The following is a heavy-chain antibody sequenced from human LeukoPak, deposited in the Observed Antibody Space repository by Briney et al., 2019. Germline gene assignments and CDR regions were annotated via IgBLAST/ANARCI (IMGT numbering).Heavy chain of an antibody. CDR3: ARGRDGYNWIDY. J-gene: IGHJ4*02. CDR2: IWYDGTNK. V-gene: IGHV3-33*01. CDR1: VFTFSSCG. Sequence: GGSLRLSCAASVFTFSSCGMHWVRQAPGKGLEWVAVIWYDGTNKYYADSVKGRFTISRDNSKHTLYLQMNSLRAEDTAVYYCARGRDGYNWIDYWGQGTLVTVSS. D-gene: IGHD5-24*01.